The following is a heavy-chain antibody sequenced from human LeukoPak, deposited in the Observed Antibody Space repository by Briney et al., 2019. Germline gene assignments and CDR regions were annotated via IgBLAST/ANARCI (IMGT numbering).Heavy chain of an antibody. D-gene: IGHD3-22*01. J-gene: IGHJ5*02. CDR2: ISAYNGDT. Sequence: ASVKVSCKTSGYIFRNFGVGWVRQAPGQGLEWMGWISAYNGDTDYAQKFQGRVTMTTDTSTSTGYMELRSLRSDDTAIYFCARSGDSKWFDPWGQGTLVTVSS. CDR3: ARSGDSKWFDP. V-gene: IGHV1-18*01. CDR1: GYIFRNFG.